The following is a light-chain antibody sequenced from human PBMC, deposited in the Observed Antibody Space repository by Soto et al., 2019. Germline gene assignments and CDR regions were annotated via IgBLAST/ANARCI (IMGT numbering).Light chain of an antibody. CDR1: QSISSW. J-gene: IGKJ1*01. Sequence: DIQMTQSPSTLSASVGDRVTITCRASQSISSWLAWYQQKPGKAPKLLSYKASSLESGVPSRFSGSGSGTEFTLTISSLQPDDFATYYCQQYYSYPWTFGQGTKVEIK. CDR2: KAS. CDR3: QQYYSYPWT. V-gene: IGKV1-5*03.